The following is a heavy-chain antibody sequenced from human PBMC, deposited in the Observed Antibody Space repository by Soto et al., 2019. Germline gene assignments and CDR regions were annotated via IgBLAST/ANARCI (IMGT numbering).Heavy chain of an antibody. J-gene: IGHJ4*01. CDR3: ARDELWGVTTSLKGNYFDY. CDR1: GYTFTSYY. D-gene: IGHD4-17*01. Sequence: ASVKVSCKASGYTFTSYYMHWVRQAPGQGLEWMGIINPSGGSTSYAQKFQGRVTMTRDTSTSSVYMELSCLRSEDTAVYYCARDELWGVTTSLKGNYFDYWG. CDR2: INPSGGST. V-gene: IGHV1-46*01.